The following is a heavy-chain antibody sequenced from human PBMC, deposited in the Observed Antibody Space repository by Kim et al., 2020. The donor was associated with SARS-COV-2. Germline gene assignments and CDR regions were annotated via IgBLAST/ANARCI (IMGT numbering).Heavy chain of an antibody. J-gene: IGHJ4*02. CDR3: ARVVAGYYDSSGYCDY. V-gene: IGHV1-69*13. D-gene: IGHD3-22*01. CDR2: IIPIFGTA. Sequence: SVKVSCKASGGTFSSYAISWVRQAPGQGLEWMGGIIPIFGTANYAQKFQGRVTITADESTSTAYMELSSLRSEDTAVYYCARVVAGYYDSSGYCDYWGQGTLVTVSS. CDR1: GGTFSSYA.